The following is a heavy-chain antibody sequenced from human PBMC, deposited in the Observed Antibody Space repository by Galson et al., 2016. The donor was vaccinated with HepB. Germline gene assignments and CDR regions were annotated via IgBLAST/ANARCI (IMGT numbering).Heavy chain of an antibody. CDR3: ATGIVVAGKYYYYYMGV. J-gene: IGHJ6*03. Sequence: SETLSLTCSVSGASISGTEYYWGWIRQPPGRGLEWIGSIYYTESTYYNPSLQSRVTISMDTSKNQFSLRLNSVAAADTGVYYCATGIVVAGKYYYYYMGVWGKGTTVTVSS. CDR2: IYYTEST. CDR1: GASISGTEYY. D-gene: IGHD6-19*01. V-gene: IGHV4-39*01.